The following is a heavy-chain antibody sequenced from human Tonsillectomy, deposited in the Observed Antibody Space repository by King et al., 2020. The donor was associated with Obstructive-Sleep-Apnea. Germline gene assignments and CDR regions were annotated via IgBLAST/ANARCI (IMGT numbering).Heavy chain of an antibody. Sequence: VQLQESGPGLVKPSETLSLTCSVSGASISGYFWSWIRQPPGKGLQWIGFMSSSGNTFYNPSLNSRFTISIDTSRNHFSLKLNYVTTADTAVYYCARDLGNGWGYFDSWGQGTLVTVSS. J-gene: IGHJ4*02. V-gene: IGHV4-59*01. CDR2: MSSSGNT. CDR1: GASISGYF. D-gene: IGHD6-19*01. CDR3: ARDLGNGWGYFDS.